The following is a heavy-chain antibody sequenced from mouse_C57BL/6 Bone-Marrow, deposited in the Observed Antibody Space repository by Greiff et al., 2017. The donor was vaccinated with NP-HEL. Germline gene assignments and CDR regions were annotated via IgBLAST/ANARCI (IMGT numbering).Heavy chain of an antibody. Sequence: VQLQESGPGLAKPSQTLSLTCSATGYSITSDYWNWIRKFPGNKLEYMGHISYSGSTYYNPSLKSRISITRDSSKNQYYLQLNSVTTENTATYDCARSPLWLRRNYYAMDYWGQGTSVTVSA. CDR3: ARSPLWLRRNYYAMDY. V-gene: IGHV3-8*01. CDR2: ISYSGST. CDR1: GYSITSDY. D-gene: IGHD2-2*01. J-gene: IGHJ4*01.